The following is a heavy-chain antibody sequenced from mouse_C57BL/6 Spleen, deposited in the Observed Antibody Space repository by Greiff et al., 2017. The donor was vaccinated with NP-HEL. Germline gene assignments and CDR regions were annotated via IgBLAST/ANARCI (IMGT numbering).Heavy chain of an antibody. Sequence: QVQLQQSGPELVKPGASVKISCKASGYSFTSYYIHWVKQRPGQGLEWIGWIYPGSGNTKYNEKFKGKATLTADTSSSTAYMQLSSLTSEDSAVYYCANDGYYDAMDYWGQGTSVTVSS. CDR1: GYSFTSYY. V-gene: IGHV1-66*01. CDR2: IYPGSGNT. CDR3: ANDGYYDAMDY. J-gene: IGHJ4*01. D-gene: IGHD2-3*01.